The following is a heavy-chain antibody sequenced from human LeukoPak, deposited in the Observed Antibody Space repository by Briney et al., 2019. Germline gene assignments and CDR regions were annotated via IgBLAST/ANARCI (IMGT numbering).Heavy chain of an antibody. D-gene: IGHD4-17*01. CDR3: AKCIWHGDYAQYYYYYMDV. J-gene: IGHJ6*03. V-gene: IGHV3-23*01. CDR1: GFTFSNYA. CDR2: IRGSGGST. Sequence: GGSLRLSCAASGFTFSNYAMSRVRQAPGKGLEWVSAIRGSGGSTYYADSVKGRFTISRDNSKNTLYLQMNSLRAEDTAVYYCAKCIWHGDYAQYYYYYMDVWGKGTTVTVSS.